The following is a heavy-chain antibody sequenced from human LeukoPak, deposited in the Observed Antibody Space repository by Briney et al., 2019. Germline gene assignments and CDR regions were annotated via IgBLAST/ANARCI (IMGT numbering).Heavy chain of an antibody. Sequence: SETLSLTCTVSGGSISSYYWSWIRQPPGKGLEWIGYIYYSGSTNYNPSLKSRVTISVVTSKNQFSLKLSSVTAADTAVYYCARGPRYDSSGYYYFDYWGQGTLVTVSS. CDR1: GGSISSYY. CDR2: IYYSGST. V-gene: IGHV4-59*01. CDR3: ARGPRYDSSGYYYFDY. J-gene: IGHJ4*02. D-gene: IGHD3-22*01.